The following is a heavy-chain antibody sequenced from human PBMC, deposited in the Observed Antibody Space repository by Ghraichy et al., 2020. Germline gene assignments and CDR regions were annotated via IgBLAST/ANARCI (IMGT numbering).Heavy chain of an antibody. CDR2: ISGDRSLI. CDR1: GFSFGNYN. Sequence: GGSLRLSCAASGFSFGNYNMNWVRQAPGKGLEWVSYISGDRSLISYADSVRGRFTISRDNAKNSMYLQMNSLRADDTAVYYCSTSPRADRGNYWGQGTLVTVSS. J-gene: IGHJ4*02. CDR3: STSPRADRGNY. V-gene: IGHV3-48*01. D-gene: IGHD3-10*01.